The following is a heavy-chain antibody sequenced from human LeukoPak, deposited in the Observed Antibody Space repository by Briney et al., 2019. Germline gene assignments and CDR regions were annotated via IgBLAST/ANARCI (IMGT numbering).Heavy chain of an antibody. D-gene: IGHD2-2*01. V-gene: IGHV4-31*03. CDR1: GGSINSGGNY. CDR2: MYYSGST. J-gene: IGHJ4*02. CDR3: ARTPSAIGYYFDY. Sequence: SQTLSLTCTVSGGSINSGGNYWSWIRQHPGKGLEWIGYMYYSGSTYYNPSLKSRVTISVDTSKNQFSLKLSSVTAADTAVYYCARTPSAIGYYFDYWGQGTLVTVSS.